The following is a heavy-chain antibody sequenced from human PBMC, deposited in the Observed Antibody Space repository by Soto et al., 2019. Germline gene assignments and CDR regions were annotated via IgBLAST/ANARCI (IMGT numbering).Heavy chain of an antibody. CDR1: GGSFSGYY. D-gene: IGHD1-26*01. V-gene: IGHV4-34*01. CDR2: INHSGST. CDR3: ARQLVSRSYLEYFDY. J-gene: IGHJ4*02. Sequence: SETLSLTCAVYGGSFSGYYWSWIRQPPGKGLEWIGEINHSGSTNYNPSLKSRVTISVDTSKNQFSLKLSSVTAADTAVYYCARQLVSRSYLEYFDYWGQGTLVTVSS.